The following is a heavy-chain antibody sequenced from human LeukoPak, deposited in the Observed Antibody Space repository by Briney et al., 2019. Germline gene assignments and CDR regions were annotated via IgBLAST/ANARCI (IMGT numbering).Heavy chain of an antibody. CDR1: GYTFTGYY. Sequence: GASVTVSCKASGYTFTGYYMHWVRQAPGQGLEWMGWINPNSGGTNYAQKFQGRVTMTRDTSNSTAYMELTRLRSDDTAVYYCARDNGDYWFDYWGQGTLVTVS. CDR3: ARDNGDYWFDY. D-gene: IGHD4-17*01. J-gene: IGHJ4*02. V-gene: IGHV1-2*02. CDR2: INPNSGGT.